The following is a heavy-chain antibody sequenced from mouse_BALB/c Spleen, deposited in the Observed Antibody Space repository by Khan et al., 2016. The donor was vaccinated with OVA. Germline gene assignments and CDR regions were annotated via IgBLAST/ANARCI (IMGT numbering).Heavy chain of an antibody. Sequence: EVELVESGGDLVKPGGSLKLSCAASGFTFSSYTMSWVRQTPEKRLEWVATITSGGSYTYYPDSVMGRFTISRDNAKNTLYLQMSSLRSEDTAMYYCTASYWGQGTLVTVSA. V-gene: IGHV5-6-4*01. J-gene: IGHJ3*01. CDR2: ITSGGSYT. CDR1: GFTFSSYT. CDR3: TASY.